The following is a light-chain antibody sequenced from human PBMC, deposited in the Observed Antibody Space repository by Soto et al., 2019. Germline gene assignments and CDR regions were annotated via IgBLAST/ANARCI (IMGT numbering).Light chain of an antibody. Sequence: EIEVTQSPDSLSSSFADRAHITCRASQSISNHLNWYQQKPGKAPKLLIFAASTLQSGVPSRFSGSGSGTDYTLTISSLQPEDFATYYCQQSYRTPTVGQGTRLEIK. J-gene: IGKJ5*01. CDR3: QQSYRTPT. CDR1: QSISNH. V-gene: IGKV1-39*01. CDR2: AAS.